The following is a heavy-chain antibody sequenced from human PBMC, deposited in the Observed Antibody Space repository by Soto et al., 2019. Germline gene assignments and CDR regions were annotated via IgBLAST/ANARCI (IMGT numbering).Heavy chain of an antibody. V-gene: IGHV3-23*01. CDR2: ISGSGGST. D-gene: IGHD1-26*01. CDR3: AKRAWGYFYFDY. Sequence: EVQLLESGGGLVQPGGSLRLSCAASGFTFSSYAMSWVRQAPGKGLEWVSVISGSGGSTYYADSVKGRFTISRDNSKNTLYLQMTSLRAEDTAVYSCAKRAWGYFYFDYWGQGTLVTVSS. J-gene: IGHJ4*02. CDR1: GFTFSSYA.